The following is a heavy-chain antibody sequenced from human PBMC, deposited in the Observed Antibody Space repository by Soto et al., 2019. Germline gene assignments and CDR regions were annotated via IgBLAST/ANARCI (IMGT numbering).Heavy chain of an antibody. D-gene: IGHD2-15*01. CDR3: ARGTFLGYCSGGSCLTYFQH. J-gene: IGHJ1*01. CDR2: IYYSGST. Sequence: SETLSLTCTVSGGSISSSSYYWGWIRQPPGKGLEWIGSIYYSGSTYYNPSLKSRVTISVDTSKNQFSLKLSSVTAADTAVYYCARGTFLGYCSGGSCLTYFQHWGQGTLVTVSS. V-gene: IGHV4-39*01. CDR1: GGSISSSSYY.